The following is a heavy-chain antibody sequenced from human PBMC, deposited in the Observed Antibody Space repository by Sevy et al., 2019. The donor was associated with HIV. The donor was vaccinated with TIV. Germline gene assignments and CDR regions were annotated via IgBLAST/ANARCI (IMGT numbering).Heavy chain of an antibody. V-gene: IGHV6-1*01. J-gene: IGHJ5*01. CDR1: GDSVSSISAT. D-gene: IGHD2-21*01. Sequence: SQTLSRTCDISGDSVSSISATWNWIRLSPSGGLEWLGRTYYRSKWQADYEVSLKSRLNINPDTSKNQFSLQLNSVTPEDTAVYYCARLVGNSWFDSWGQGSLVTVSS. CDR2: TYYRSKWQA. CDR3: ARLVGNSWFDS.